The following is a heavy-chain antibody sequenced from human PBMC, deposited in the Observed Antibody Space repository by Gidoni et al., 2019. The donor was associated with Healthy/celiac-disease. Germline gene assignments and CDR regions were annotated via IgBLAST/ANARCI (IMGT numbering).Heavy chain of an antibody. J-gene: IGHJ6*02. Sequence: TYYNPSLKSRVTISVDTSKNQFSLKLSSVTAADTAVYYCARLEVVMRGSYYYGMDVWGQGTTVTVSS. CDR2: T. V-gene: IGHV4-30-2*05. CDR3: ARLEVVMRGSYYYGMDV. D-gene: IGHD3-22*01.